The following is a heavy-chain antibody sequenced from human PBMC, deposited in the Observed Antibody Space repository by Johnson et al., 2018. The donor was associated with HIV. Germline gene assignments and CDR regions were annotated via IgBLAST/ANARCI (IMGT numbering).Heavy chain of an antibody. D-gene: IGHD4-17*01. V-gene: IGHV3-30-3*01. CDR2: ISYDGSNK. CDR3: ATLGGTVTTRAIAQPHDAFDI. CDR1: GFTFDDYD. Sequence: QVQLVESGGNVVRPGGSLRLSCAASGFTFDDYDMSWVRQAPGKGLEWVAVISYDGSNKYYADSVKGRFTISRDNSKNTMFLQMNSLRPEDTAMYYCATLGGTVTTRAIAQPHDAFDIWGQGTMVTVSS. J-gene: IGHJ3*02.